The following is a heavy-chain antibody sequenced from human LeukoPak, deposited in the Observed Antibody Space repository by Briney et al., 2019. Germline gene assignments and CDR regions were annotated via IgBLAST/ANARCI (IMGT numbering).Heavy chain of an antibody. CDR2: IYYSGST. V-gene: IGHV4-59*01. Sequence: SETLSLTCTVSGGSISSYYWSWLRQPPGKGLEWIGYIYYSGSTNYNPSLKSRVTISVDTSKNQFSLKLSSVTAADTAVYYCARESYYYDSSGYRVVWFDPWGQGTLVTVSS. J-gene: IGHJ5*02. D-gene: IGHD3-22*01. CDR3: ARESYYYDSSGYRVVWFDP. CDR1: GGSISSYY.